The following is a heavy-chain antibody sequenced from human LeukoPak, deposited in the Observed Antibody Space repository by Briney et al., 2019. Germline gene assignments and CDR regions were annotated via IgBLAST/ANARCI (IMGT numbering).Heavy chain of an antibody. CDR1: GFTFSSYS. J-gene: IGHJ4*02. Sequence: GGSLRLSCAASGFTFSSYSMNWVRQAPGKGLEWVSSISSSSSYIHYADSVKGRFTISRDNAKNSLYLQMNSLRAEDTAVYYCAINSSQATIDYWGQGTLVTVSS. CDR3: AINSSQATIDY. D-gene: IGHD6-13*01. V-gene: IGHV3-21*01. CDR2: ISSSSSYI.